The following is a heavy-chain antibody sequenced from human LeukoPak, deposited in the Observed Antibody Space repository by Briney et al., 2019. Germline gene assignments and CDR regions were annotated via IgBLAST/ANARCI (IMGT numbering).Heavy chain of an antibody. D-gene: IGHD3-10*01. V-gene: IGHV3-23*01. J-gene: IGHJ4*02. CDR2: ISGSGGST. CDR3: AKTLWFGESYYFDY. CDR1: GFTFSSYA. Sequence: GGSLRLSCAASGFTFSSYAMSWLRQAPGKGLEGGLAISGSGGSTYYADSVKGRFTISRDNSKNTLYLQMNSLRAEDTAVYYCAKTLWFGESYYFDYWGQGTLVTVSS.